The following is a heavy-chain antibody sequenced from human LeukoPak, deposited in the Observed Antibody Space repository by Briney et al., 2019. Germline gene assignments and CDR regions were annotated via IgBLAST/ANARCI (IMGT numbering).Heavy chain of an antibody. CDR1: GLSISSNTYY. J-gene: IGHJ4*02. CDR3: LGERAGTIVDY. CDR2: IYHTGGT. V-gene: IGHV4-39*07. D-gene: IGHD6-13*01. Sequence: PSETLSLTCAVSGLSISSNTYYCGWIRQPPGKGLEWIGRIYHTGGTYNNPSLKSRVTMSIDMSKNQFSLSLTSVTAADAAVYYCLGERAGTIVDYWRQGTPVTVSS.